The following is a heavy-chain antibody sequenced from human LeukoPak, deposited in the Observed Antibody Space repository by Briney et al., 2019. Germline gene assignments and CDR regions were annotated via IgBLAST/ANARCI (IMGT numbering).Heavy chain of an antibody. D-gene: IGHD6-19*01. CDR2: INHSGST. CDR3: ARWDSSGWYYYYYGMDV. V-gene: IGHV4-34*01. J-gene: IGHJ6*02. Sequence: SETLSLTCAVYGGSFSGYYWSWIRQPPGKGLEWIGEINHSGSTNYNPSLKSRVTISVDTSKNQFSLKLSSVTAADTAVYYCARWDSSGWYYYYYGMDVWGQGTRSPSP. CDR1: GGSFSGYY.